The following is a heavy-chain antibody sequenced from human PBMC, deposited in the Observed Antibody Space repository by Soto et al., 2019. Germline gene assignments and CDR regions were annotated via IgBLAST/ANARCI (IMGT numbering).Heavy chain of an antibody. J-gene: IGHJ4*02. CDR2: LYSGGST. CDR3: AREQQLARGFDY. CDR1: GLIVSNNY. Sequence: PGGSLRLSCAASGLIVSNNYMSWVRQAPGKGLEWVSVLYSGGSTYYADSVKGRFTISRDNSKNTLDLQMNSLRAEDTAVYYCAREQQLARGFDYWGQGTLVTVSS. D-gene: IGHD6-13*01. V-gene: IGHV3-66*01.